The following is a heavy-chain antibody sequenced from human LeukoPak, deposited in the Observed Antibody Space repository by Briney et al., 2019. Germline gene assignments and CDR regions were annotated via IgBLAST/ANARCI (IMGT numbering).Heavy chain of an antibody. CDR1: GFTVSSNY. V-gene: IGHV3-53*01. CDR2: IYSGGST. CDR3: ARGRMVRGVPYFDY. J-gene: IGHJ4*02. D-gene: IGHD3-10*01. Sequence: GGSLRLSCAASGFTVSSNYMSWVRQAPGKGLEWVSVIYSGGSTYYADSVKGRFTISRENAKNSLYLQMNSLRAGDTAVYYCARGRMVRGVPYFDYWGQGTLVTVSS.